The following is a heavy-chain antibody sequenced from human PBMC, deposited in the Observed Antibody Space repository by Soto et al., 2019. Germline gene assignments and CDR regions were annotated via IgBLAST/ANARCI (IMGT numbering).Heavy chain of an antibody. CDR2: IYWDDDK. CDR3: EHRHSSIAVAGTNFEY. D-gene: IGHD6-19*01. V-gene: IGHV2-5*02. J-gene: IGHJ4*02. Sequence: QITLKESGPTLVKPTQTLTLTCTFSGFSLSTSGVGVGWIRQPPGKALEWLALIYWDDDKRYSPSLKSRLTNTKHTSKNQVVPTMTNMDPVDTATYYCEHRHSSIAVAGTNFEYWGQGTLVTVSS. CDR1: GFSLSTSGVG.